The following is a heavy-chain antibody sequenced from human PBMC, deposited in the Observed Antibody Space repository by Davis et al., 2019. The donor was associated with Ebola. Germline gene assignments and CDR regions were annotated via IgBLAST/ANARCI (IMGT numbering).Heavy chain of an antibody. CDR2: ISSSGNSI. Sequence: PGGSLRLSCAASGFTFTDFYMSWIRQAPGKGLEWVSYISSSGNSIYADFVKGRFTISRDNAKNSLYLQMNSLRADDTAVYYCARGRYYGPWGHGTMVTVSS. J-gene: IGHJ3*01. CDR1: GFTFTDFY. V-gene: IGHV3-11*01. CDR3: ARGRYYGP. D-gene: IGHD3-10*01.